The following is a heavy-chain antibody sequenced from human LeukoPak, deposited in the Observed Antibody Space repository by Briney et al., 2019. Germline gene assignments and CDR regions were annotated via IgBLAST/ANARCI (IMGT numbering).Heavy chain of an antibody. CDR1: GFTFNTYW. Sequence: RPGGSLRLSCSASGFTFNTYWMNWVRQAPGKGLEWVANIKRDESETYYVDSVKGRFTISRDNAKNSLSLQMNSLRAEDTAVYYCARGGGNFDYWGQGTLVTVSS. J-gene: IGHJ4*02. V-gene: IGHV3-7*01. CDR3: ARGGGNFDY. CDR2: IKRDESET. D-gene: IGHD2/OR15-2a*01.